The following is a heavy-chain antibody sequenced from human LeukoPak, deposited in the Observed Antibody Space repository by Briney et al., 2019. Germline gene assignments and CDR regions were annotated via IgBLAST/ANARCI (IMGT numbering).Heavy chain of an antibody. J-gene: IGHJ6*02. V-gene: IGHV1-18*01. CDR3: ARDDYYDSSDVYGMDV. CDR1: GYTFTSYG. D-gene: IGHD3-22*01. CDR2: ISAYNGNT. Sequence: ASVKVPCKASGYTFTSYGISWVRQAPGQGLEWMGWISAYNGNTNYAQKLQGRVTMTTDTSTSTAYMELRSLRSDDTAVYYCARDDYYDSSDVYGMDVWGQGTTVTVSS.